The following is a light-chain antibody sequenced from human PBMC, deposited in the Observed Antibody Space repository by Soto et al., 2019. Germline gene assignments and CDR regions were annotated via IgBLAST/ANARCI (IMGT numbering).Light chain of an antibody. J-gene: IGKJ1*01. V-gene: IGKV3-20*01. Sequence: EIVLTQSPGTLSLSPGERATLSCRASQSVSSNHLAWYQQKPGQAPRLLIYGASTRASGIPDRFSGSGSGTDFTLTISRLEPEDFAVYYCQQYGRSPWTFGQGTKVDIK. CDR3: QQYGRSPWT. CDR2: GAS. CDR1: QSVSSNH.